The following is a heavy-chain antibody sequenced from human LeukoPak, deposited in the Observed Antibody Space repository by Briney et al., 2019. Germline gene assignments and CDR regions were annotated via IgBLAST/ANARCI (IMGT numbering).Heavy chain of an antibody. Sequence: PGGSLRLSCTTSGFTFSDYAMSWVRQTPGKGLEWVGFIRSKAYGGTTEYAASVKGRFTISRDDSKSIAYLQVNSLKTEDTAFYYCTNGLTMNPFDYWGQGTLVTVSS. CDR3: TNGLTMNPFDY. CDR2: IRSKAYGGTT. V-gene: IGHV3-49*04. J-gene: IGHJ4*02. CDR1: GFTFSDYA. D-gene: IGHD1-14*01.